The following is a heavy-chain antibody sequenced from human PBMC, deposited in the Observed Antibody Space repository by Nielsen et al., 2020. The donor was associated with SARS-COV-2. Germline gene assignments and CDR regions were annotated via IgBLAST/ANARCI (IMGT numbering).Heavy chain of an antibody. V-gene: IGHV1-3*01. D-gene: IGHD2-15*01. CDR1: GYTFTSYA. Sequence: ASVKVSCKASGYTFTSYAMHWVRQAPGQRLEWMGWINAGNGNTKYSQKFQGRVTITRDTSASTAYMELSSLRSEDTAVYYCARANCSGGSCYSGGWFDPWGQGTLVTVSS. CDR2: INAGNGNT. CDR3: ARANCSGGSCYSGGWFDP. J-gene: IGHJ5*02.